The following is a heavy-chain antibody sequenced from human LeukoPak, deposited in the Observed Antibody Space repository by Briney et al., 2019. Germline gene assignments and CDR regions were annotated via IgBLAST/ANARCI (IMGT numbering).Heavy chain of an antibody. CDR2: ISSSGSTI. V-gene: IGHV3-48*03. Sequence: GGSLRLSCETSGFTFSSYWMSWVHQAPGKGLEWVSYISSSGSTIYYADSVKGRFTISRDNAKNSLYLQMNSLRAEDTAVYYCAELGITMIGGVWGKGTTVTISS. CDR3: AELGITMIGGV. D-gene: IGHD3-10*02. J-gene: IGHJ6*04. CDR1: GFTFSSYW.